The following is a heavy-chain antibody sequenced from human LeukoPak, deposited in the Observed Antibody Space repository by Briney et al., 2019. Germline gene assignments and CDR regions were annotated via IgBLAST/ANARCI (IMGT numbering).Heavy chain of an antibody. V-gene: IGHV4-39*01. CDR2: IYYSGST. D-gene: IGHD1-26*01. J-gene: IGHJ4*02. CDR1: GGSISSSSYY. CDR3: VKSGGYGLIDY. Sequence: SETLSLTCIVSGGSISSSSYYWGWIRQPPGKGLEWIGNIYYSGSTYYNASLQSRVTISIDTSKNQFSLRLNSVTAADTAMYFCVKSGGYGLIDYWGQGTLVTVSS.